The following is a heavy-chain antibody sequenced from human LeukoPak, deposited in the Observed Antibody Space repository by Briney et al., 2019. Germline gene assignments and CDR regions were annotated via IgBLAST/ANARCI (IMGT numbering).Heavy chain of an antibody. CDR1: GFTFGDYA. D-gene: IGHD6-13*01. Sequence: GGSLRLSCTASGFTFGDYAVSWVRRAPGRGLEWVGLIRRRAFGGTADYAASVKGRFTISRDDSKSIVYLQMNSLKTEDTAVYYCTREGAAAAYGMDVWGQGTTVTVSS. CDR3: TREGAAAAYGMDV. V-gene: IGHV3-49*04. J-gene: IGHJ6*02. CDR2: IRRRAFGGTA.